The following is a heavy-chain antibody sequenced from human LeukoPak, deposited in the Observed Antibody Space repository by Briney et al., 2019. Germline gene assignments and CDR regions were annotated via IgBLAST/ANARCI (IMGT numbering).Heavy chain of an antibody. CDR2: INPRSSST. Sequence: ASVKVSCKASGYTFTSYYIHWVRQAPGQGLEWMGIINPRSSSTTYAQKFQGRVTMTRDTSTSTVYMEVRSLRSGDAAVYYCARPGVEHDYDSSGCFDSWGQGTLVIVSS. CDR1: GYTFTSYY. J-gene: IGHJ4*02. V-gene: IGHV1-46*01. D-gene: IGHD3-22*01. CDR3: ARPGVEHDYDSSGCFDS.